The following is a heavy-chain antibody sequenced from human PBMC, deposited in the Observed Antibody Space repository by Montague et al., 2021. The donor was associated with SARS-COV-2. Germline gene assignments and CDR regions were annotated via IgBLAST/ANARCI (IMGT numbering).Heavy chain of an antibody. J-gene: IGHJ6*02. CDR2: IKQDGSEK. CDR3: ARDRCCSSYYSDYYGMDV. D-gene: IGHD3-3*01. CDR1: GFTFSSYW. V-gene: IGHV3-7*01. Sequence: SLRLSCAASGFTFSSYWMSWVRQAPGKGLEWLAHIKQDGSEKYYVDSVKGRFTISRDNAKNSLYLQMKSLRAEDTAVYYCARDRCCSSYYSDYYGMDVWGQGTTVTVSS.